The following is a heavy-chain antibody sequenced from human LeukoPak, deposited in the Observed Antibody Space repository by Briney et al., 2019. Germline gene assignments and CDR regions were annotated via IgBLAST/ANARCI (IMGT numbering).Heavy chain of an antibody. CDR1: GFTFSSQW. V-gene: IGHV3-7*04. J-gene: IGHJ5*02. CDR3: ARAYS. CDR2: IKEDGSKE. Sequence: GGSLRLSCAASGFTFSSQWMSWVRQAPGKGLEWVANIKEDGSKENYEDSVKGRFTISRDNAKNSLYLQMSSLRAEDTATYYCARAYSWGQGTRVTVSS. D-gene: IGHD2-21*01.